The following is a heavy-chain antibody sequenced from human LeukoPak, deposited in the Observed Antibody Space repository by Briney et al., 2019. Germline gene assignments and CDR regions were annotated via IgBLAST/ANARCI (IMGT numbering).Heavy chain of an antibody. CDR2: ISSSSSYI. J-gene: IGHJ1*01. Sequence: GGSLRLSCAASGFTFSSYTMNWVRQAPGKGLEWVSSISSSSSYIYYADSVKGRFTISRDNAKNSLYLQMNSLRAEDTAVYYCARDARFLEWLSSAEYFQHWGQGTLVTVSS. CDR3: ARDARFLEWLSSAEYFQH. D-gene: IGHD3-3*01. V-gene: IGHV3-21*01. CDR1: GFTFSSYT.